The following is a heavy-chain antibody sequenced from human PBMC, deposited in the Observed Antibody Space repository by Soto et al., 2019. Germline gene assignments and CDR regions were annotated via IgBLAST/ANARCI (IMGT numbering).Heavy chain of an antibody. V-gene: IGHV3-30*18. J-gene: IGHJ4*02. CDR1: GFSFSNCG. CDR2: ISSDGSDK. D-gene: IGHD2-15*01. CDR3: VKGSEVARQELDY. Sequence: QVQLVESGGGVVQPGRSLRLSCAASGFSFSNCGMHWVRQAPGKGLEWVAAISSDGSDKYYSESVKGRFTISRDNSKNTLFLQMNSLRAHDTAVYYCVKGSEVARQELDYWGQGTLVTVSS.